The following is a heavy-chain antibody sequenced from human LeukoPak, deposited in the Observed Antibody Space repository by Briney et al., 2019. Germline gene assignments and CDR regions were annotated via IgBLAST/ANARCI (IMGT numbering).Heavy chain of an antibody. J-gene: IGHJ4*02. CDR2: FDPEDGET. CDR3: ATRSSRFGEVSDY. D-gene: IGHD3-10*01. Sequence: ASVKVSCKVSGYTLTELSMHWVRQAPGKGLEWMGGFDPEDGETIYAQKFQGRVTMTEDTSTDTAYMELSSLRSEDTAVYYCATRSSRFGEVSDYWGQRTLVTVSS. CDR1: GYTLTELS. V-gene: IGHV1-24*01.